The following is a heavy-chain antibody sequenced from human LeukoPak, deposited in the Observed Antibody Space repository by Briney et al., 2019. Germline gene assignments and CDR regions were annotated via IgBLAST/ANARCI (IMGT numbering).Heavy chain of an antibody. Sequence: SETLSLTCTVSGGSISSGDYYWSWIRQPPGKGLEWIGYIYYSGSTYYNPSLKSRVTLSVDTSKNQFSLKLSSVTAADTAVYYCARDRAIGAFDIWGQGTMVTVSS. J-gene: IGHJ3*02. V-gene: IGHV4-30-4*08. CDR3: ARDRAIGAFDI. D-gene: IGHD2-21*01. CDR2: IYYSGST. CDR1: GGSISSGDYY.